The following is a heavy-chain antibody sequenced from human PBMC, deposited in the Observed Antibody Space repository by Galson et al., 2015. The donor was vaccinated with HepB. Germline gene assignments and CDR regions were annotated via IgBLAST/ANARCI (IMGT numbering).Heavy chain of an antibody. V-gene: IGHV3-23*01. CDR1: GFTFSSYG. CDR2: ISGSGGST. Sequence: SVRLSCAASGFTFSSYGMSWVRQAPGKGLEWVSAISGSGGSTYYADSVKGRFAISRDNSKNTLYLQMNSLRAEDTAVYYCAKDLLETWGYSYGYIPLPFDYWGQGTLVTVSS. D-gene: IGHD5-18*01. J-gene: IGHJ4*02. CDR3: AKDLLETWGYSYGYIPLPFDY.